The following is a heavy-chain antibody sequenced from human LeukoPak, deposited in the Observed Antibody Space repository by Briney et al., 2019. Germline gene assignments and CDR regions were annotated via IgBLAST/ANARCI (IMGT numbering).Heavy chain of an antibody. CDR3: ARGGSESYRSYYYMDV. CDR1: GGSISTYY. J-gene: IGHJ6*03. Sequence: SETLSLTCTVSGGSISTYYWSWIRQPPGEGLEWIGYIYYSGSTNYNPSLKSRVTISVDTSKNQFSLKMRSVTTADTAVYYCARGGSESYRSYYYMDVWGKGTTVTVSS. V-gene: IGHV4-59*13. CDR2: IYYSGST. D-gene: IGHD3-10*01.